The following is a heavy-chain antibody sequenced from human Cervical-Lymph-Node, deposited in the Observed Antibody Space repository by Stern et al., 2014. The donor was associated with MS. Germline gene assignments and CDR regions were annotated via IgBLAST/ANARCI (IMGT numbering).Heavy chain of an antibody. J-gene: IGHJ4*02. CDR2: ISYDGNHK. Sequence: VHMGGSGGAVVQPGRSLRLCWGASGFTFSSYGMHWGSQATGKGLEGVTVISYDGNHKYYAASVKGRFTISRDNSKNTLHLQMNSVTPDDTAIYYCARDYEDTSMLFDHWGQGTLVTVSS. CDR1: GFTFSSYG. D-gene: IGHD2-8*01. CDR3: ARDYEDTSMLFDH. V-gene: IGHV3-30*03.